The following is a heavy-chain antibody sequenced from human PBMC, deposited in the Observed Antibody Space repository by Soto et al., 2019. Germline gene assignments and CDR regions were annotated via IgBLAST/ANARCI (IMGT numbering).Heavy chain of an antibody. CDR3: ARGASVVATPHYFAY. D-gene: IGHD2-15*01. CDR2: IYYSGST. CDR1: GGSISSYY. V-gene: IGHV4-59*01. J-gene: IGHJ4*02. Sequence: SETLSLTCSVPGGSISSYYWSWILQPPGKGLEWIGYIYYSGSTNYNPSLKTPVTISIDTSKKQFSLKLSSVTAADTAVYYCARGASVVATPHYFAYWGQGTLVTVSS.